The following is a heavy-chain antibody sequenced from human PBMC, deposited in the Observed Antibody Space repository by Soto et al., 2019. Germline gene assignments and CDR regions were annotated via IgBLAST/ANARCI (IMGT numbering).Heavy chain of an antibody. Sequence: PGGSLRLSCAASGFTFSSYEMNWVRQAPGKGLEWVSYISSSGSTIYYADSVKGRFTISRDNAKNSLYLQMNSLRAEDTAVYYCARKGIAVAGIAFDIWGQGTMVTFSS. CDR3: ARKGIAVAGIAFDI. V-gene: IGHV3-48*03. D-gene: IGHD6-19*01. CDR1: GFTFSSYE. J-gene: IGHJ3*02. CDR2: ISSSGSTI.